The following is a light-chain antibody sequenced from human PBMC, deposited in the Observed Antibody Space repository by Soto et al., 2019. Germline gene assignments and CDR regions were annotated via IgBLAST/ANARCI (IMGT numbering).Light chain of an antibody. J-gene: IGKJ2*01. CDR1: QGISNS. CDR3: QKYNSAPYT. CDR2: AAS. V-gene: IGKV1-27*01. Sequence: DIQMTQSPSSLSVSVGDRVTITCRASQGISNSLAWYQQRPGKVLRLLIYAASTLQSGLPYRFSGSGSGTDFTLTISSLQPEDVATYFCQKYNSAPYTFGQGTKLEIK.